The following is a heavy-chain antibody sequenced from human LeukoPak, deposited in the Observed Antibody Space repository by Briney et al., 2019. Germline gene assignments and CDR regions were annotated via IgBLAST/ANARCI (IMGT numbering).Heavy chain of an antibody. Sequence: ASVKVSCKASGYTFTSYGISWVRQAPGQGLEWMGWISAYNGNTNYAQKLQGRVTMTTDTSTSTAYMELRSLRSDATAVYYCARVQITFGGVIDLFDYWGQGTLVTVSS. J-gene: IGHJ4*02. V-gene: IGHV1-18*04. CDR3: ARVQITFGGVIDLFDY. CDR1: GYTFTSYG. CDR2: ISAYNGNT. D-gene: IGHD3-16*02.